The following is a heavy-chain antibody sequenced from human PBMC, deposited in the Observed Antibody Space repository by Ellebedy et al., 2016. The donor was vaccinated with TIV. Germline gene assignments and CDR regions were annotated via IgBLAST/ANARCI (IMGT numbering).Heavy chain of an antibody. CDR1: GFTFSSYA. J-gene: IGHJ4*02. Sequence: PGGSLRLSCAASGFTFSSYAMHWVRQAPGKGLEWVAVISYDGSNKYYADSVKRRFTIARDNSKNTLYLQMNSLRAEDTAVYYCARGMGIGGADYVRSFDCWGQGTLVTVSS. D-gene: IGHD1-26*01. CDR3: ARGMGIGGADYVRSFDC. V-gene: IGHV3-30-3*01. CDR2: ISYDGSNK.